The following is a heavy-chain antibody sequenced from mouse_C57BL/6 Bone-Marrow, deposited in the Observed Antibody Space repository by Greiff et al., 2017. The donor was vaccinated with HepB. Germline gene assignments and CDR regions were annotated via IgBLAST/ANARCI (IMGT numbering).Heavy chain of an antibody. CDR2: IDPETGGT. V-gene: IGHV1-15*01. CDR3: TRSEGYGDYYAMDY. Sequence: VKLQESGAELVRPGASVTLSCKASGYTFTDYEMHWVKQTPVHGLEWIGAIDPETGGTAYNQKFKGKAILTADKSSSTAYMELRSLTSEDSAVYYCTRSEGYGDYYAMDYWGQGTSVTVSS. D-gene: IGHD2-14*01. CDR1: GYTFTDYE. J-gene: IGHJ4*01.